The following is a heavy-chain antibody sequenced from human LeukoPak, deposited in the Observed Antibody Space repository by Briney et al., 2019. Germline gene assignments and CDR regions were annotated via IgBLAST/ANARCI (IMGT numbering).Heavy chain of an antibody. J-gene: IGHJ4*02. Sequence: GGSLRLSCAAAGFTFSSYSMNWVRQAPGKGLGWVSSISSSSSYIYYADSVKGRFTISRDNAKNSLYLQMNSLRAEDTAVYYCARVNRRDGYKILSPRTLDYWGQGTLVTVSS. CDR2: ISSSSSYI. V-gene: IGHV3-21*01. D-gene: IGHD5-24*01. CDR1: GFTFSSYS. CDR3: ARVNRRDGYKILSPRTLDY.